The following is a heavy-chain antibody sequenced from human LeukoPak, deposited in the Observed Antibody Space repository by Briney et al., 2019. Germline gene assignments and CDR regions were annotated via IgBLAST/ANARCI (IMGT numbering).Heavy chain of an antibody. CDR2: INPSAGST. V-gene: IGHV1-46*01. CDR3: ARGVGNFDN. CDR1: GYTFSSYY. D-gene: IGHD1-26*01. Sequence: ASVKVSCKASGYTFSSYYIHWVRQAPGQGLEWMGIINPSAGSTTYAQKFQGRVSITRDTSTSTVYMELRSLRSEDTAMYYCARGVGNFDNWGQGTLVTVSS. J-gene: IGHJ4*02.